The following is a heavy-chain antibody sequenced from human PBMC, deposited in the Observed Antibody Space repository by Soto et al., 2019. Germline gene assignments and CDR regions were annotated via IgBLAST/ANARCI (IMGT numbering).Heavy chain of an antibody. Sequence: LSPTCTVSGGSISSYYWSWIRQPPGKGLEWIGYIYYSGSTNYNPSLKSRVTISVDTSKNQFSLKLSSVTAADTAVYYCARVGDRAMAVSDWGQGTLVTVSS. J-gene: IGHJ4*02. CDR1: GGSISSYY. CDR2: IYYSGST. V-gene: IGHV4-59*08. D-gene: IGHD5-18*01. CDR3: ARVGDRAMAVSD.